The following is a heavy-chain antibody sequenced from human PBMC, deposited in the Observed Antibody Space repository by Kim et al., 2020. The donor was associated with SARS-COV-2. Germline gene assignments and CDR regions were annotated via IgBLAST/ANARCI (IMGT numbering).Heavy chain of an antibody. V-gene: IGHV3-48*03. CDR2: TTPTGGII. CDR3: ARELVSTGGDACDA. D-gene: IGHD5-12*01. J-gene: IGHJ3*01. Sequence: GGSLRLSCVVSGFTFSNYEMNWYRQAPGKGLEWLSYTTPTGGIIFTADSVKGRFTTSRSNAKNSLYLQMNSLGAEDTAVYYCARELVSTGGDACDAWGQGTMVIVSS. CDR1: GFTFSNYE.